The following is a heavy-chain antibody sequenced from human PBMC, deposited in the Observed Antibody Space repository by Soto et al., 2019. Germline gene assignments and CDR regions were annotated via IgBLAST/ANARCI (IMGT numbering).Heavy chain of an antibody. J-gene: IGHJ4*02. CDR1: GGSVSSGSYY. V-gene: IGHV4-61*01. CDR2: IYYSGST. CDR3: ARYQVVVPAMKGFFDY. Sequence: QVQLQESGPGLVKPSETLSLTCTVSGGSVSSGSYYWSWIRQPPGKGLEWIAYIYYSGSTNYNPSLKSRVTISVDTSKNQFSLKLSSVTAADTAVYYCARYQVVVPAMKGFFDYWGQGTLVTVSS. D-gene: IGHD2-21*02.